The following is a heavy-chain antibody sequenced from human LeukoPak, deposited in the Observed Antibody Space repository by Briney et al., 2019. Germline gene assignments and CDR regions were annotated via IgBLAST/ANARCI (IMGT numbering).Heavy chain of an antibody. Sequence: PSETLSLTCTVSGGSISSYYYSWIRQPAGKGLEWIGRMYTSGSSNYNPSLKSRLTISVDTSKNQFSLKLSSVTAADTAVYYCARDLGKRTRIAAAPDYWGQGTLVTVSS. CDR1: GGSISSYY. D-gene: IGHD6-13*01. CDR3: ARDLGKRTRIAAAPDY. CDR2: MYTSGSS. V-gene: IGHV4-4*07. J-gene: IGHJ4*02.